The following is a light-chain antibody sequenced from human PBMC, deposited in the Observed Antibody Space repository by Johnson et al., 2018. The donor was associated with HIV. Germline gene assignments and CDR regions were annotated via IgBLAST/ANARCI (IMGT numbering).Light chain of an antibody. V-gene: IGLV1-51*01. CDR1: SSNIGNNY. Sequence: QSILTQPPSVSAAPGQKVTISCSGTSSNIGNNYVSWYQQFPGTAPKLVIYDNNNRPSGIPDRFSGSKSGPSATLGITGLQTGDEADYYCGTWDSSLSAGGANYVFGTGTKVTVL. CDR2: DNN. CDR3: GTWDSSLSAGGANYV. J-gene: IGLJ1*01.